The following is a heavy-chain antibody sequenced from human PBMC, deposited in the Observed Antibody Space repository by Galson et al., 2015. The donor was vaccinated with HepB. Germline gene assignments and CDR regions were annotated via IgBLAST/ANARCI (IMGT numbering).Heavy chain of an antibody. J-gene: IGHJ6*02. CDR2: ISSSSNYI. CDR1: GFTFSTYT. D-gene: IGHD3-3*01. CDR3: ARVGPSGFFEDYYYGMDV. V-gene: IGHV3-21*01. Sequence: SLRLSCAASGFTFSTYTLTWVRQAPGKGLEWVSSISSSSNYIYYADSVKGRFTFTRDNAKNSLHLQVNSLRAEDTAVYYCARVGPSGFFEDYYYGMDVWGQGTTVTVSS.